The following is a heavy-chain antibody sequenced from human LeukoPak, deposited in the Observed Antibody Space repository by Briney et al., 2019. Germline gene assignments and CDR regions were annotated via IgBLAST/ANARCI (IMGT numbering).Heavy chain of an antibody. CDR3: AKLYTNNWYADY. CDR1: GFTFTTYA. Sequence: PGGSLRLSCAASGFTFTTYAMSWVRHAPGKGLEWVSDMSGSGTRIYYGDSVRGRFTISRDNSKNTLYLQMNSLSAEDTAVYYCAKLYTNNWYADYWGQGTLVTLSS. V-gene: IGHV3-23*01. CDR2: MSGSGTRI. J-gene: IGHJ4*02. D-gene: IGHD6-13*01.